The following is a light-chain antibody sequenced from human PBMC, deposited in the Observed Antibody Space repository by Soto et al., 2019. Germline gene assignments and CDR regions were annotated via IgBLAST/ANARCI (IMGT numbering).Light chain of an antibody. CDR2: DDT. CDR1: ILAKQY. Sequence: SSELTQPPSVSVSPGQTARITCSGDILAKQYSFWYQQRPGQAPVLVIYDDTERPSGIPERFSGSSSGTTVTLTISGVQAEDEADYYCQSADRSGGYEMFGGGTKVTVL. J-gene: IGLJ3*02. CDR3: QSADRSGGYEM. V-gene: IGLV3-25*03.